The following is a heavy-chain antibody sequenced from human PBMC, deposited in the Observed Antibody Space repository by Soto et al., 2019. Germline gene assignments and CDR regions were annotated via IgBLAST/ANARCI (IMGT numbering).Heavy chain of an antibody. Sequence: QVQLQESGPGLLKPSETRSLTCTVSGASMRNYYWSWIRQPAGKGLEWIGRIFGSGETYYNPSLKSRIILSVDLSKSQFSLELTSVTAADTAVYFCVREGDYSDNNGYPLFDYWGQGTLVTVSP. CDR2: IFGSGET. D-gene: IGHD3-22*01. CDR3: VREGDYSDNNGYPLFDY. V-gene: IGHV4-4*07. J-gene: IGHJ4*02. CDR1: GASMRNYY.